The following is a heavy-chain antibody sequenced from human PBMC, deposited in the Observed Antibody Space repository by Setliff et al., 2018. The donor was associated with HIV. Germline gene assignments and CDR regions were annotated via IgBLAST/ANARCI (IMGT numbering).Heavy chain of an antibody. Sequence: GGSLRLSCAASGFSFSNFAMSWVRQAPGKGLELVSAIYGGGSYTYYADSVKGRFTISRDNSQNTLYLQMNGLRVEDAAVYYCVRGHYSGPGWGQGTLVTVSS. CDR1: GFSFSNFA. CDR2: IYGGGSYT. D-gene: IGHD1-26*01. CDR3: VRGHYSGPG. J-gene: IGHJ4*02. V-gene: IGHV3-23*03.